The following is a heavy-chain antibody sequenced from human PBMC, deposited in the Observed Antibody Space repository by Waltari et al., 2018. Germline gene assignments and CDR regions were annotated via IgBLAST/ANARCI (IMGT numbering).Heavy chain of an antibody. V-gene: IGHV4-59*01. D-gene: IGHD6-19*01. Sequence: QVQLQESGPGLVKPSETLSLPCTASGGSIRSYYWSWIRQPPGKGLEWIGYIYYSGSTNYNPSLKSRVTISVDTSKNQFSLKLSSVTAADTAVYYCARIHSSGWLFDYWGQGTLVTVSS. J-gene: IGHJ4*02. CDR3: ARIHSSGWLFDY. CDR1: GGSIRSYY. CDR2: IYYSGST.